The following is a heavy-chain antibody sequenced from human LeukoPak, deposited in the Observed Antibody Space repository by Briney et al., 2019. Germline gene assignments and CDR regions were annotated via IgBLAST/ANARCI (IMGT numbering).Heavy chain of an antibody. D-gene: IGHD5-18*01. CDR2: IYYSGRT. J-gene: IGHJ3*02. Sequence: SETLSLTCTVSGGSISSYHWSWIRQPPGKGLEWIGYIYYSGRTNYNPALKSRGTMSVDTSKNQFSLKMNSVTAADTAVYYCARDKGYDYGREYSFDIWGQGTMVTVSS. CDR1: GGSISSYH. V-gene: IGHV4-59*01. CDR3: ARDKGYDYGREYSFDI.